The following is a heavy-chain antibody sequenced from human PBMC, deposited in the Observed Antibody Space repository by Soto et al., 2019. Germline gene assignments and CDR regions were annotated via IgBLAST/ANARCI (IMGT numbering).Heavy chain of an antibody. Sequence: GDSLKISCKGSGYSFTSYWIGWVLQIPGKGLEWMGIIYPGDSDTRYSPSFQGQVTISADKSISTAYLQWSSLKASDTAMYYCARVGPPKDDAFEIWGQGTMVTVSS. J-gene: IGHJ3*02. CDR3: ARVGPPKDDAFEI. CDR1: GYSFTSYW. CDR2: IYPGDSDT. V-gene: IGHV5-51*01.